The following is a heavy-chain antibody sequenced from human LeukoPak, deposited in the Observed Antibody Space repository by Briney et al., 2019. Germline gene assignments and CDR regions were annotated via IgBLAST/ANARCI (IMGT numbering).Heavy chain of an antibody. V-gene: IGHV3-23*01. J-gene: IGHJ4*02. D-gene: IGHD5-12*01. CDR3: ARASSGYDKLDY. CDR2: ISGSGGST. CDR1: GFTFSSYA. Sequence: GGSLRLSCAASGFTFSSYAMSWVRQAPGKGLEWVSAISGSGGSTYYADSVKGRFTISRDNSKNTLYLQMNSLRAEDTAVYYCARASSGYDKLDYWGQGTLVTVSS.